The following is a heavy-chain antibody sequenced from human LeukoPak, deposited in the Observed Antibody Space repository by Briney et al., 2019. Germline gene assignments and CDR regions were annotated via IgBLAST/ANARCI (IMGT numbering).Heavy chain of an antibody. CDR1: GFTFSSYS. D-gene: IGHD6-13*01. J-gene: IGHJ3*02. CDR2: ISSSSSTI. Sequence: GGSLRLSCAASGFTFSSYSMNWVRQAPGKGLEWVSYISSSSSTIYYADSVKGRFTISRDNAKNSLYLQMNSLRAEDTAVYYCASLAPTFSWTHDAFDIWGQGTMVTVSS. CDR3: ASLAPTFSWTHDAFDI. V-gene: IGHV3-48*04.